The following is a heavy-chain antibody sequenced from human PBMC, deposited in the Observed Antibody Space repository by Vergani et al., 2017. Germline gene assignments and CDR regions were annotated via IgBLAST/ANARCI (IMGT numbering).Heavy chain of an antibody. V-gene: IGHV4-61*02. CDR1: GGSINSHNYY. J-gene: IGHJ4*02. Sequence: QVQLQESGPGLVKPSQTLSLTCTVSGGSINSHNYYWSWIRQPAGKGLEWIGRIHTSGSTNYNPSLKSRVTMSEDTSKNQFSLSLTSVTAAETAVYFCARGSCLGGSCYKPLFDYWGQGILVTVSS. CDR3: ARGSCLGGSCYKPLFDY. CDR2: IHTSGST. D-gene: IGHD2-15*01.